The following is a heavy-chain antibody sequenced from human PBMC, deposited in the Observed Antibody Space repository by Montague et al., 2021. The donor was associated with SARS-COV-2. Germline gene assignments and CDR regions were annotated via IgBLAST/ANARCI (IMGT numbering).Heavy chain of an antibody. CDR3: VRHAHYDGLNGPPDF. Sequence: SETLSLTCTVSGVSVTDYYWSWIRQPPGKGLEWVGDVLYNKGTNFNPSLTSRVAISVDTSKNQFSLRLTSVTAADTAFYYCVRHAHYDGLNGPPDFWDQGTLVTVSS. D-gene: IGHD3-9*01. CDR2: VLYNKGT. CDR1: GVSVTDYY. V-gene: IGHV4-59*08. J-gene: IGHJ4*02.